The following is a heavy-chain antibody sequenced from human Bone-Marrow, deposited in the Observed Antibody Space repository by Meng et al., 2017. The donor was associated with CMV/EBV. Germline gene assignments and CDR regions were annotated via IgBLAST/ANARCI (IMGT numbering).Heavy chain of an antibody. CDR3: VRSSGWSLFDY. J-gene: IGHJ4*02. CDR2: VNSNNDAT. Sequence: QVQLLQSGAETKQPGASIKVSCTTSGFTFSDYFIPWLRQAPGQGLEWMGWVNSNNDATNYARKFQGRVSMTRDTSISTAHMELSRLMSDDTAVYYCVRSSGWSLFDYWGQGTLVTVSS. V-gene: IGHV1-2*02. D-gene: IGHD6-19*01. CDR1: GFTFSDYF.